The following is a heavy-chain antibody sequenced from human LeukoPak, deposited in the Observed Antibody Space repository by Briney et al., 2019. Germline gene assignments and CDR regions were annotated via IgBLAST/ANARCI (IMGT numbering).Heavy chain of an antibody. Sequence: SETLSLTCAVSGYSISSGYYWGWIRQPPGKGLEWIASMYHSGSTYHNPSLKSRVTISVGTSKNHFSLKLSSVTAADTAVYYCARVETRGAFDIWGQGTMVTVSS. D-gene: IGHD5-18*01. CDR1: GYSISSGYY. J-gene: IGHJ3*02. CDR2: MYHSGST. V-gene: IGHV4-38-2*01. CDR3: ARVETRGAFDI.